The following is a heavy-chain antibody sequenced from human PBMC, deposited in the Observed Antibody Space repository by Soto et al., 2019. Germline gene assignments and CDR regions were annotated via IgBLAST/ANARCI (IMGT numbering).Heavy chain of an antibody. J-gene: IGHJ6*02. CDR3: ARDSGVRYDFWSSVGDYYYYGTDV. CDR1: GYTFTSYA. CDR2: INTNTGNP. D-gene: IGHD3-3*01. V-gene: IGHV7-4-1*01. Sequence: QVQLVQSGSELKKPGASVKVSCKASGYTFTSYAMNWVRQAPGQGLEWMGWINTNTGNPTYAQGFTGRFVFSLDTSVSTAYLQICSLKAEDTAVYYCARDSGVRYDFWSSVGDYYYYGTDVWGQGTTVTVSS.